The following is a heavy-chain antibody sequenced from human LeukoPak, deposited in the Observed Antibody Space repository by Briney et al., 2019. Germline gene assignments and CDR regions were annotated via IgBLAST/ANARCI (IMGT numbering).Heavy chain of an antibody. D-gene: IGHD2-15*01. J-gene: IGHJ6*02. CDR2: MNPNSGNT. V-gene: IGHV1-8*01. CDR3: ARHEVLPTPYYYYGMDV. Sequence: ASVKVSCKASGYTFTGYDINWVRQATGQGLEWMGWMNPNSGNTGYAQKFQGRVTMTRNTSISTAYMELSSLRSEDTAVYYCARHEVLPTPYYYYGMDVWGQGTTVTVSS. CDR1: GYTFTGYD.